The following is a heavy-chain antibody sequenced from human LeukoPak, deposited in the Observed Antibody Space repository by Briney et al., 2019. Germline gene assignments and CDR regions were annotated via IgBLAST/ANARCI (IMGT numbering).Heavy chain of an antibody. Sequence: GGSLRLSCAASGFTFSSYWMSWVRQAPGKGLGWVANIKQDGSEKYYVDSVKGRFTISRDNAKNSLYLQMSSLRAEDTAVYYCARARRVYYDFWSGYSIDGFDYWGQGTLVTVSS. CDR1: GFTFSSYW. V-gene: IGHV3-7*01. J-gene: IGHJ4*02. CDR2: IKQDGSEK. CDR3: ARARRVYYDFWSGYSIDGFDY. D-gene: IGHD3-3*01.